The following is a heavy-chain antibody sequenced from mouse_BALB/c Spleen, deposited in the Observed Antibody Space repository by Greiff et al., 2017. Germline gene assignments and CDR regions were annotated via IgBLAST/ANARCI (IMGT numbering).Heavy chain of an antibody. Sequence: EVQRVESGGGLVKPGGSLKLSCAASGFTFSDYYMYWVRQTPEKRLEWVATMSDGGSYTYYPDSVKGRFTISRDNAKNNLYLQMSSLKSEDTAMYYCASHYYGSSLFAYWGQGTLVTVSA. CDR1: GFTFSDYY. V-gene: IGHV5-4*02. J-gene: IGHJ3*01. D-gene: IGHD1-1*01. CDR2: MSDGGSYT. CDR3: ASHYYGSSLFAY.